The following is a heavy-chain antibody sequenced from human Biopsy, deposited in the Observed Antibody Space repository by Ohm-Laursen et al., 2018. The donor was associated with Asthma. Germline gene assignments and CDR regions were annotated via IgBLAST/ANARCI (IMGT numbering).Heavy chain of an antibody. J-gene: IGHJ4*02. D-gene: IGHD1-26*01. Sequence: SLRLSCTASGFSFSNYGMHWVRQAPGKGLDRVAVISFDGTNRNYTDSVKGRFTISRDNSRNTLHLEMKSLRAEDTAVYFCAKEVFPGWELRRGPDSWGQGTLVTVSS. V-gene: IGHV3-30*18. CDR3: AKEVFPGWELRRGPDS. CDR1: GFSFSNYG. CDR2: ISFDGTNR.